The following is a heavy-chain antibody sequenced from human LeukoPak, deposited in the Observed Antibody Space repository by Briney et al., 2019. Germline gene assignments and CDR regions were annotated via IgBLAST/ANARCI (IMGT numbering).Heavy chain of an antibody. J-gene: IGHJ4*02. V-gene: IGHV3-21*01. Sequence: KPGGSLTLSCAASGFTFSSYSMNWVRQAPGKGLEWVSSISSSSSYIYYADSVKGRFTISRDNAKNSLYLQMNSLRAEDTAVYYCARDRDGYNSEASDDWGQGTLVSVSS. CDR3: ARDRDGYNSEASDD. D-gene: IGHD5-24*01. CDR1: GFTFSSYS. CDR2: ISSSSSYI.